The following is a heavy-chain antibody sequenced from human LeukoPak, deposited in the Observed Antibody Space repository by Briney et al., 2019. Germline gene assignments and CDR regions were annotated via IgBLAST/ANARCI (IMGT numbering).Heavy chain of an antibody. V-gene: IGHV4-61*08. Sequence: SETLSLTCTVSGGSVSSGGYYWSWIRQPPGKGLDWLGYVYDSGSGKYKPSLNSRVTISIDTSKNQFSLKLNSVTAADTAVYYCARVLMAGLELPSPRLDVWGQGTTVTVSS. CDR2: VYDSGSG. CDR1: GGSVSSGGYY. CDR3: ARVLMAGLELPSPRLDV. J-gene: IGHJ6*02. D-gene: IGHD1-7*01.